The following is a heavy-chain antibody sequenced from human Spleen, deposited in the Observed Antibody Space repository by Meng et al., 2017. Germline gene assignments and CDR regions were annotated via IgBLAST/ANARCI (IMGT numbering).Heavy chain of an antibody. J-gene: IGHJ3*02. Sequence: GGSLRLSCVGSGITFSSDTMNWVRQPPGKGLEWVSSISAAGSYIYYADSVKGRFTISRGNAKSSLFLHMYNLRAEDTAVYYCARHRSSGWYKDDAFDIWGQGTMVTVSS. CDR2: ISAAGSYI. CDR1: GITFSSDT. CDR3: ARHRSSGWYKDDAFDI. D-gene: IGHD6-19*01. V-gene: IGHV3-21*01.